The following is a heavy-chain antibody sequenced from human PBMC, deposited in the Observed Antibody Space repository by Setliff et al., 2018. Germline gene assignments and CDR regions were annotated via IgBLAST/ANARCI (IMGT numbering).Heavy chain of an antibody. D-gene: IGHD2-21*01. Sequence: SVKVSCKASGGTFSSYAISWVRQAPGQGLEWMGGIIPIFGTANYAQKFQGRVTITTDESTSTAYMELSSLRSEDTAVYHCARAPEGGGDFYFDYWGQGTLVTFSS. J-gene: IGHJ4*02. CDR1: GGTFSSYA. V-gene: IGHV1-69*05. CDR2: IIPIFGTA. CDR3: ARAPEGGGDFYFDY.